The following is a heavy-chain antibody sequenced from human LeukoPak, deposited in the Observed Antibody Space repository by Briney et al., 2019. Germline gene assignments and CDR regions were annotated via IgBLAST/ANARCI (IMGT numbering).Heavy chain of an antibody. J-gene: IGHJ4*02. D-gene: IGHD3-9*01. CDR1: GGSFSGYY. CDR3: ARPSGDILTGYYGL. CDR2: INHSGST. Sequence: SETLSLTCAVYGGSFSGYYWSWIRQPPGKGLEWIGEINHSGSTNYNPSLKSRVTISVDTSKNQFSLKLRSVTAADTAVYYCARPSGDILTGYYGLWGQGTPVTVSS. V-gene: IGHV4-34*01.